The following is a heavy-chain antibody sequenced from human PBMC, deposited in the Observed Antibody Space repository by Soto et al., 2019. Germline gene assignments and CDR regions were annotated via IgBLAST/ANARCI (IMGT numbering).Heavy chain of an antibody. V-gene: IGHV3-49*04. CDR3: TRASSLAFEF. D-gene: IGHD3-16*01. CDR1: GFTFGDYA. CDR2: IRRNAYGGTT. J-gene: IGHJ4*02. Sequence: GGSLRLSCTTSGFTFGDYALSWVRQAPGKGLEWVGFIRRNAYGGTTDYAASVKGRFTISRDDSKSIAYLQMNSLRTEDTALYYCTRASSLAFEFWGQGTPVTVSS.